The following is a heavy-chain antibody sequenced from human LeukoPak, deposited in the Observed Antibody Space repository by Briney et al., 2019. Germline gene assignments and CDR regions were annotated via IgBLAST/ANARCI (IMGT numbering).Heavy chain of an antibody. CDR2: IWYDGSNK. Sequence: GGSLRLSCAASGFTFSSYGMHWVRQAPGKGLEGGAVIWYDGSNKYYADSVKGRFTISRDNSKNTLYLQMNSLRAEDTAVYYCARALNYYYDSSGYCLDYWGQGTLVTVSS. CDR1: GFTFSSYG. J-gene: IGHJ4*02. CDR3: ARALNYYYDSSGYCLDY. D-gene: IGHD3-22*01. V-gene: IGHV3-33*01.